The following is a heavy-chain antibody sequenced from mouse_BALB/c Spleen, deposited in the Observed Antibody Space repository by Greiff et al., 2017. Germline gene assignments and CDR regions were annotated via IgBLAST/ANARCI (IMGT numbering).Heavy chain of an antibody. Sequence: VQLKESGPGLVAPSQSLSITCTASGFSLTGYGVNWVRQPPGKGLEWLGMIWGDGSTDYNSALKSRLSISKDNSKSQVFLKMNSLQTDDTARYYCARGDYDRGNYAMDYWGQGTSVTVSS. V-gene: IGHV2-6-7*01. CDR1: GFSLTGYG. CDR2: IWGDGST. CDR3: ARGDYDRGNYAMDY. J-gene: IGHJ4*01. D-gene: IGHD2-4*01.